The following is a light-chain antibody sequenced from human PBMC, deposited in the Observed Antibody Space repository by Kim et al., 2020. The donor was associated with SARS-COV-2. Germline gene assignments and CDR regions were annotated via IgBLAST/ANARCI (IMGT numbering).Light chain of an antibody. J-gene: IGLJ2*01. CDR3: QVWDSSTAGVV. CDR1: NIGSKN. V-gene: IGLV3-9*01. Sequence: SYELTQPLSVSVALGQTARITCGGNNIGSKNVHWYQQKPGQAPVLVIYRDSNRPSGIPGQFSGSNSGNTATLTISRAQAGDEADCYCQVWDSSTAGVVFGGGTKLTVL. CDR2: RDS.